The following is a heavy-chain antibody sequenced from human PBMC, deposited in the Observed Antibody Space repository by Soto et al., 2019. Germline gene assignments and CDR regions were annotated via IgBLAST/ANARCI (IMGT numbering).Heavy chain of an antibody. CDR3: ARDLAPLCSGGSCPFDY. CDR1: GYTFTSYG. D-gene: IGHD2-15*01. J-gene: IGHJ4*02. CDR2: ISAYNGNT. V-gene: IGHV1-18*01. Sequence: ASVKVSCKASGYTFTSYGISWVRQAPGQGLEWMGWISAYNGNTNYAQKLQGRVTMTTDTSTSTAYMELRSLRSDDTAVYYCARDLAPLCSGGSCPFDYWGQGTLVTVSS.